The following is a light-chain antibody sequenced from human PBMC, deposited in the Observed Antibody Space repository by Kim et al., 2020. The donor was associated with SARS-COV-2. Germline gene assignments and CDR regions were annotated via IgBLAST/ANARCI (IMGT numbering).Light chain of an antibody. CDR3: QQYYDTPKT. CDR2: WAS. Sequence: ATHNCKPTQSMLYSSNNKNYLAWYRQKPGQPPKVLIHWASTRESGVPDRFSGSGSGTDFTLTISSLQAEDVAVYFCQQYYDTPKTFGHGTKVDTK. CDR1: QSMLYSSNNKNY. J-gene: IGKJ1*01. V-gene: IGKV4-1*01.